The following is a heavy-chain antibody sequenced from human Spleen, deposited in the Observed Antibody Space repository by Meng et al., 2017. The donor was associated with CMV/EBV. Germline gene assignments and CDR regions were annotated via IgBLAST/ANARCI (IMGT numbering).Heavy chain of an antibody. Sequence: GESLKISCAASGFSFNIYAMSWVRQAPGKGLEWVSLITDSGGSTYYADSVKGRFTVSRDNSKNTLYLQMNSLRAEDTAVYYCAKESAGWYVDYWGQGTLVTVSS. D-gene: IGHD6-19*01. CDR3: AKESAGWYVDY. CDR1: GFSFNIYA. CDR2: ITDSGGST. J-gene: IGHJ4*02. V-gene: IGHV3-23*01.